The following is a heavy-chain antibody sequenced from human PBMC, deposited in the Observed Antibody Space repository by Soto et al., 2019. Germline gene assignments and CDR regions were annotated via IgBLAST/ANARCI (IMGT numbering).Heavy chain of an antibody. CDR1: GFTFSSYA. CDR3: AKGQKVPAAYIPPWFDP. D-gene: IGHD2-2*01. J-gene: IGHJ5*02. Sequence: PGGSLRLSCAASGFTFSSYAMSWVRQAPGKGLEWVSAISGSGGSTYYADSVKGRFTISRDNSKNTLYLQMNSLRAEDTAVYYCAKGQKVPAAYIPPWFDPWGQGTLVTVSS. V-gene: IGHV3-23*01. CDR2: ISGSGGST.